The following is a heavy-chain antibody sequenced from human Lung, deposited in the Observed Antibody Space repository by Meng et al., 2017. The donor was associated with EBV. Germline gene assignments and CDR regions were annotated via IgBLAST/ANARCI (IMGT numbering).Heavy chain of an antibody. CDR3: AATVNDGYFDY. J-gene: IGHJ4*02. D-gene: IGHD4-11*01. Sequence: QRQLQESGPGLVKPSQPLSLTCTVSGGSISSGGYYWSWIRQHPGKGLEWIGYIYYSGSTYYNPSLKSRVTISVDTSKNQFSLKLSSVTAADTAVYYCAATVNDGYFDYWGQGTLVTVSS. CDR2: IYYSGST. CDR1: GGSISSGGYY. V-gene: IGHV4-31*03.